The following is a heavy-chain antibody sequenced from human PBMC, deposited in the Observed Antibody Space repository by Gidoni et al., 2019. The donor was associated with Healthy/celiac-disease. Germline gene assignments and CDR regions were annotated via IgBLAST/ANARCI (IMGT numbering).Heavy chain of an antibody. D-gene: IGHD6-6*01. CDR1: GGYMSSYY. CDR3: ARHPYSSSRRGAFDI. CDR2: IDYSGST. J-gene: IGHJ3*02. Sequence: QVQLQESGPGLVTPSETLSLTCTVSGGYMSSYYWSWIRQPPGKGLEWIGYIDYSGSTNYNPSLKSRVTISVDTSKNQFSLKLSSVTAADTAVYYCARHPYSSSRRGAFDIWGQGTMVTVSS. V-gene: IGHV4-59*08.